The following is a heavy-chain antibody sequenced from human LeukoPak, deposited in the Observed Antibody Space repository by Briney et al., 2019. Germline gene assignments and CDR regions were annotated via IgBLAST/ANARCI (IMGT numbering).Heavy chain of an antibody. Sequence: SETLSLTCTVSGGSISSYYWSWIRQPPGKGLEWIGYIYYSGSTNYNPSLKSRVTISVDTSKNQFSLKLNSVTAADTAVYYCARPREYSYGYPGGHWFDPWGQGTLVTVSS. CDR3: ARPREYSYGYPGGHWFDP. V-gene: IGHV4-59*12. CDR2: IYYSGST. D-gene: IGHD5-18*01. J-gene: IGHJ5*02. CDR1: GGSISSYY.